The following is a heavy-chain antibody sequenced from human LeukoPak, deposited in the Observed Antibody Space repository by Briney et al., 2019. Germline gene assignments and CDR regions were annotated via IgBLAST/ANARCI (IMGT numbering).Heavy chain of an antibody. V-gene: IGHV1-69*06. J-gene: IGHJ6*03. CDR2: IIPIFGTA. CDR3: ARDLGGYYYYYMDV. CDR1: GGTFSSYA. D-gene: IGHD3-16*01. Sequence: GASVKVSCKASGGTFSSYAISWVRQAPGQGLEWMGGIIPIFGTANYAQKLQGRVTITADKSTSTAYMELSSLRSEDTAVYYCARDLGGYYYYYMDVWGKGTTGTVSS.